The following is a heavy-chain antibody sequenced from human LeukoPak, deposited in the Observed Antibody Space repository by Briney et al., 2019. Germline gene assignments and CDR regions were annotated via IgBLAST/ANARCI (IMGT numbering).Heavy chain of an antibody. J-gene: IGHJ4*02. Sequence: GGSLRLSCAASGFTFSSYAMHWVRQAPGKGLEWVAVISYDGSNKYYADSVKGRFTISRDNSKNTLYPQMNSLRAEDTAVYYCARYPGDYYFDYWGQGTLVTVSS. CDR1: GFTFSSYA. D-gene: IGHD4-17*01. CDR3: ARYPGDYYFDY. CDR2: ISYDGSNK. V-gene: IGHV3-30-3*01.